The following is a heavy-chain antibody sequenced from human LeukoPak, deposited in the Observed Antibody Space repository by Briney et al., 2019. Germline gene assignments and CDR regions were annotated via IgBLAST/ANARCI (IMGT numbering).Heavy chain of an antibody. J-gene: IGHJ4*02. CDR2: ISYDGTIK. CDR1: GFTFSTYA. Sequence: PGGSLRLSCAASGFTFSTYAMHWVRQAPGKGLEWVAVISYDGTIKSYADSAKGRFTISRDNSKNTLYLQMNSLRAEDTAVYYCAGTKYQLLSLDYWGQGTLVTVSS. V-gene: IGHV3-30-3*01. CDR3: AGTKYQLLSLDY. D-gene: IGHD2-2*01.